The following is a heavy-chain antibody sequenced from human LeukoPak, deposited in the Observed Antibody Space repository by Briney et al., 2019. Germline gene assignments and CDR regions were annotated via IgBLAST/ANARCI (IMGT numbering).Heavy chain of an antibody. CDR1: GGSISSYY. CDR2: IYYSGST. D-gene: IGHD3-22*01. J-gene: IGHJ6*03. Sequence: PSETLSLTCIVSGGSISSYYWSWIRQPPGKGPEWIGYIYYSGSTNYNPSLKSRVTISVDTSKNQFSLKLSSVTAADTAVYYCARGRITMISNYMDVWGKGTTVTVSS. CDR3: ARGRITMISNYMDV. V-gene: IGHV4-59*01.